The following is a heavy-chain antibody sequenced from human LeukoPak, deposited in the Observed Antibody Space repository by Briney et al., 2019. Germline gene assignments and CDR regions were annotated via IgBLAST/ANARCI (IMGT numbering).Heavy chain of an antibody. D-gene: IGHD5-12*01. CDR1: GYTFTSYA. CDR3: ARDRYGYSGYDDYFDY. CDR2: INAGNGNT. J-gene: IGHJ4*02. V-gene: IGHV1-3*01. Sequence: ASVKVSCKASGYTFTSYAMHWVRQAPGQRLEWMGWINAGNGNTKYSQKFQGRVTITRDTSASTAYMELSSLRSEDTAVYYCARDRYGYSGYDDYFDYWGQGTLVTVSS.